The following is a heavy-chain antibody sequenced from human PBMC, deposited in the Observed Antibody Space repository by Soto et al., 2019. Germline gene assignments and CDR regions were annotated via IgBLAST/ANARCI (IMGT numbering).Heavy chain of an antibody. D-gene: IGHD2-21*02. CDR2: INPRKGFT. V-gene: IGHV1-46*02. J-gene: IGHJ6*02. Sequence: QVQLVQSGAELKKPGASVSLSCKAAGFTFKTYYIHWVRQSPGEGLQWRGVINPRKGFTSYPQKFQGRVTMTADTSTTTVYLELSSLKSEDTAVYFCARDWPDTYCGGDCPLGYYYHGMDVWGQGTAVTVSS. CDR3: ARDWPDTYCGGDCPLGYYYHGMDV. CDR1: GFTFKTYY.